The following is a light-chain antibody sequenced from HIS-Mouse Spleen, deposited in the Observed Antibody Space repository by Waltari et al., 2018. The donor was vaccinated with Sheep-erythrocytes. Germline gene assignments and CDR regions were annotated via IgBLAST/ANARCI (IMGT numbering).Light chain of an antibody. CDR2: EVS. CDR1: SHDVGGYNY. J-gene: IGLJ1*01. V-gene: IGLV2-14*01. CDR3: CSYAGSYNHV. Sequence: QSALTQPASVSGSPGQSITLSCTGTSHDVGGYNYVSWYQQHPGQAPKLIIYEVSNRPSGVSNRFSGSKSGNTASLTISGLQAEDEADYYCCSYAGSYNHVFATGTKVTVL.